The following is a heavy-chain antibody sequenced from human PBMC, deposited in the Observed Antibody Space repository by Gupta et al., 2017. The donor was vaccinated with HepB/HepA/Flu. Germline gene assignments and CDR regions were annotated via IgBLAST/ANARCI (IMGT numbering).Heavy chain of an antibody. J-gene: IGHJ4*02. CDR1: GGSFSGYY. D-gene: IGHD5-18*01. Sequence: QVQLQQWGAGLLKPSETLSLTCAVYGGSFSGYYWSWIRQPPGKGLEWIGEINHSGSTNYNPSLKRRVTISVDTSKNQFSLKLSSVTAADTAVYYCASGLKTGYIYGSYYFDYWGQGTLVTVSS. CDR2: INHSGST. V-gene: IGHV4-34*01. CDR3: ASGLKTGYIYGSYYFDY.